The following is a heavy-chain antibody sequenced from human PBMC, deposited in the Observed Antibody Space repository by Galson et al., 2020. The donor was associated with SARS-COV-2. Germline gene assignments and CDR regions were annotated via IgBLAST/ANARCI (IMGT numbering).Heavy chain of an antibody. Sequence: TGGSLRLSCEASGFTFNTYSMNWVRQAPGKGLEWVSSISRSSSNIYYADSVKGRFIISRDNAKNSLSLQMKSLRAEDTAVYYCARGGSDSYGPYYWGQGALVTVSS. CDR2: ISRSSSNI. J-gene: IGHJ4*02. CDR1: GFTFNTYS. D-gene: IGHD5-18*01. CDR3: ARGGSDSYGPYY. V-gene: IGHV3-21*01.